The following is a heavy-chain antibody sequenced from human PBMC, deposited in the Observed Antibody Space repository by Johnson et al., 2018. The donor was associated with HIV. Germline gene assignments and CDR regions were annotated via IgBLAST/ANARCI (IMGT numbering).Heavy chain of an antibody. V-gene: IGHV3-30*02. CDR1: GFTFSSYG. CDR3: AKEAGSLRSVAGDDAFDI. J-gene: IGHJ3*02. CDR2: IRYDGSNK. Sequence: QVQLVESGGGVVQPVGSLRLSCAASGFTFSSYGMHWVRQAPGKGLAWVAFIRYDGSNKYYADSVTGRFTISRDNSKNTLYLQMNSLRAEDTAVYYCAKEAGSLRSVAGDDAFDIWGQGTMVTVSA. D-gene: IGHD6-19*01.